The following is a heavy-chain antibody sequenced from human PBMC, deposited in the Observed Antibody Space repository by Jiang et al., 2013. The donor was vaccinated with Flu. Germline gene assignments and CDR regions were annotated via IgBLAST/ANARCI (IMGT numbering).Heavy chain of an antibody. CDR2: HSGST. Sequence: HSGSTNYNPSLKSRVTISVDKSKNQFSLKLSSVTAADTAVYYCARDPSGYCTNGVCYTTSCYRDWYFDLWGRGTLVTVSS. V-gene: IGHV4-4*02. J-gene: IGHJ2*01. D-gene: IGHD2-8*01. CDR3: ARDPSGYCTNGVCYTTSCYRDWYFDL.